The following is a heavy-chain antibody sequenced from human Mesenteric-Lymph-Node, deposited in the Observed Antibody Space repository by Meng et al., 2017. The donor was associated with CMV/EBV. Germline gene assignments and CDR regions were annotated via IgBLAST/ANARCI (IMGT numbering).Heavy chain of an antibody. CDR2: IIPIFGTA. CDR3: ATHINYDFWSGHYYYYGMDV. V-gene: IGHV1-69*05. CDR1: GGTFSSYA. J-gene: IGHJ6*02. D-gene: IGHD3-3*01. Sequence: SVKVSCKASGGTFSSYAISWVRQAPGPGLEWMGGIIPIFGTANYAQKFQGRVTITTDESTSTAYMELSSLRSEDTAVYYCATHINYDFWSGHYYYYGMDVWGQGTTVTVSS.